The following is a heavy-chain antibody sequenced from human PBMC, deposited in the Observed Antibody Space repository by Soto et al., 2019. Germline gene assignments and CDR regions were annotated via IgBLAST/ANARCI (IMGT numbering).Heavy chain of an antibody. CDR3: ARGKGMEENYYYYGLDI. CDR2: IHGGTGQT. CDR1: GYTFSTHA. Sequence: ASGKVSCKASGYTFSTHAMHWVRQAPGQSLEWMGWIHGGTGQTKHSHRFQDRVSITRDTSASTAYMELSSLRSEDTAVYYCARGKGMEENYYYYGLDIWGQGTTFTVSS. J-gene: IGHJ6*02. V-gene: IGHV1-3*01. D-gene: IGHD1-1*01.